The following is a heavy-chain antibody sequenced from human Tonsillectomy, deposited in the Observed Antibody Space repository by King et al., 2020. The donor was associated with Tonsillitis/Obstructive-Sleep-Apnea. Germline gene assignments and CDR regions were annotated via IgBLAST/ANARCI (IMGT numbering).Heavy chain of an antibody. V-gene: IGHV4-34*01. CDR3: ARGSGSAQNYDY. CDR1: GGSFSVYY. D-gene: IGHD2/OR15-2a*01. J-gene: IGHJ4*02. Sequence: VQLQQWGAGLLKPSETLSLTCAVSGGSFSVYYWSWIRQPPGKGLEWIGEINHSGSTNYNPSLKSRVTISVSTFKNQFSLKLSSVTAADTAVYYCARGSGSAQNYDYWGQGTLVTVSS. CDR2: INHSGST.